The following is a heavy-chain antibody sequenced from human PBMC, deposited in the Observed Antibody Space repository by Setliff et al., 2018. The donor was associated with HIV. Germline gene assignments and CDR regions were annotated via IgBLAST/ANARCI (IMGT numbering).Heavy chain of an antibody. D-gene: IGHD3-22*01. J-gene: IGHJ4*02. V-gene: IGHV3-74*01. CDR2: MNTDGSST. CDR3: AREPCSGYYYFDN. Sequence: GGSLRLSCAASGFTFSSYWMHWVRQAPGKGLVWVFGMNTDGSSTRYADSVKGRFTISRDNSKNMLYLQMNNLRADDTAVYYCAREPCSGYYYFDNWGQGALVTVSS. CDR1: GFTFSSYW.